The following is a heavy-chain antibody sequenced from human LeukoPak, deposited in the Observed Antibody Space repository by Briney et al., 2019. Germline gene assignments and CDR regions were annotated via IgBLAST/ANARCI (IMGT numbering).Heavy chain of an antibody. CDR3: ARNRDWAFDY. J-gene: IGHJ4*02. CDR2: IKQDGSEK. D-gene: IGHD2-21*02. V-gene: IGHV3-7*02. CDR1: GFTFSYYW. Sequence: PGGSLRLSCAASGFTFSYYWMSWVRQAPGKGLEWVANIKQDGSEKYYVDSMKGRFTFSRDNAKNSLYLQMNSLRVEDTAVYYCARNRDWAFDYWGQGSLVTVSS.